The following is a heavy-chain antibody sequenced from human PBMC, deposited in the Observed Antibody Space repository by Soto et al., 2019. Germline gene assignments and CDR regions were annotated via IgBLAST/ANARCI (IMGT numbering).Heavy chain of an antibody. J-gene: IGHJ6*02. D-gene: IGHD3-10*01. CDR1: GFTVSSTY. CDR3: ARRKDYYGSGSTYGMDV. CDR2: IYSGGST. V-gene: IGHV3-53*04. Sequence: GGSLRLSFAASGFTVSSTYMSWVRQAPGKGLEWVSVIYSGGSTYYADSVKGRFTISRHNSKNTLYLQMNSLRAEDTAVYYCARRKDYYGSGSTYGMDVWGQGT.